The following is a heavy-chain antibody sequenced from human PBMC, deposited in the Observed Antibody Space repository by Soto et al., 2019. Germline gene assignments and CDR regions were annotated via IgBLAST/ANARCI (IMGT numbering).Heavy chain of an antibody. CDR2: ISHDGSNG. D-gene: IGHD3-10*01. V-gene: IGHV3-30*18. CDR3: AKVRVRGVIITNYGMDV. J-gene: IGHJ6*02. Sequence: GGSLRLSCAASGFTFSSYGMHWVRQAPDKGLEWVAGISHDGSNGHYADSVKGRFTISRDNSKNTLHLQMNSLRAEDTAVYYCAKVRVRGVIITNYGMDVWGQGTTVTVSS. CDR1: GFTFSSYG.